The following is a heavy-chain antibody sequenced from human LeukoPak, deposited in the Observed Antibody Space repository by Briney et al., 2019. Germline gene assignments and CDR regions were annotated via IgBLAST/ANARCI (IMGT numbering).Heavy chain of an antibody. V-gene: IGHV1-2*02. CDR2: INPNSGGT. CDR1: GYTFTGYY. D-gene: IGHD4-17*01. Sequence: ASVKVSCKASGYTFTGYYMHWVRQAPGQGLEWMGWINPNSGGTNYAQKFQGRVTMTRDTSISTAYMELSRLRSDDTAVYYCARAYIGDYGDPFDYWGQGTLVTVSS. CDR3: ARAYIGDYGDPFDY. J-gene: IGHJ4*02.